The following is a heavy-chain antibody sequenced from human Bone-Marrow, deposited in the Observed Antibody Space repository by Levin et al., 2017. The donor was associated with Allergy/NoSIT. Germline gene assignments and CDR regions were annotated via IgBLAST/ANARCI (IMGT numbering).Heavy chain of an antibody. CDR1: GGSISQYY. CDR2: IYYSGST. J-gene: IGHJ6*02. D-gene: IGHD3-9*01. Sequence: SGGSLRLSCTVSGGSISQYYWTWIRQPPGKGLEWIGYIYYSGSTNYNPSLKSRVTISLDTSKKQFSLELSSVTAADTAVYYCARAGDYDLLTVKYNGMDVWGQGTTVIVSS. CDR3: ARAGDYDLLTVKYNGMDV. V-gene: IGHV4-59*01.